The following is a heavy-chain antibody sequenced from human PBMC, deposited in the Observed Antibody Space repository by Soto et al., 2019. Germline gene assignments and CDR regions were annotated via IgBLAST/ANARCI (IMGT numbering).Heavy chain of an antibody. V-gene: IGHV4-34*01. D-gene: IGHD6-19*01. J-gene: IGHJ4*02. CDR1: GESFSGYY. CDR2: INHSGST. Sequence: SETLSLTCAVYGESFSGYYWSWIRQPPGKGLEWIGEINHSGSTNYNPSLKSRVTISVDTSKNQFSLKLSSVTAADTAVYYCARAPIAVAGSGFDYWGQGTRVTVSS. CDR3: ARAPIAVAGSGFDY.